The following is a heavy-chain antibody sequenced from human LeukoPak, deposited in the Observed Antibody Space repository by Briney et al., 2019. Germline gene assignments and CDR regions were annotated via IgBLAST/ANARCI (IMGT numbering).Heavy chain of an antibody. Sequence: PGRSLRLSCAASGFTFDDYAMQWVRHAPGKGLEWVSGISWNSGSIGYADSVKGRFTISRDNAKNSLYLQMNSLRAEDTALYYCAKDSEAAAGIPYYYFDYWGQGTLVTVSS. J-gene: IGHJ4*02. CDR3: AKDSEAAAGIPYYYFDY. D-gene: IGHD6-13*01. CDR1: GFTFDDYA. CDR2: ISWNSGSI. V-gene: IGHV3-9*01.